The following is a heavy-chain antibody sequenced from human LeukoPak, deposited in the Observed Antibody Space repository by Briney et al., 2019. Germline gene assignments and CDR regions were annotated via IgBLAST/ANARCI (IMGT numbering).Heavy chain of an antibody. D-gene: IGHD3-22*01. V-gene: IGHV4-59*12. CDR1: GGSISSYY. J-gene: IGHJ4*02. Sequence: SETLSLTCTVSGGSISSYYWSWIRQPPGKGLEWIGYIYYSGSTNYNPSLKSRVTISVDTSKNQFSLKLSSVTAADTAVYYCARGDLYYYDIGGRALVDYWGQGTLVTVSS. CDR3: ARGDLYYYDIGGRALVDY. CDR2: IYYSGST.